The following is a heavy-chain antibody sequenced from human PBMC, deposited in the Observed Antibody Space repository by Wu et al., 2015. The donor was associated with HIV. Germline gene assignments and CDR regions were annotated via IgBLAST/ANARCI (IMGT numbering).Heavy chain of an antibody. V-gene: IGHV1-2*02. CDR2: INPNSGGT. CDR3: ARTTAMVRGVSLDYYYYYGMDV. J-gene: IGHJ6*02. CDR1: GYTFTGYY. Sequence: QVQLVQSGAEVKKPGASVKVSCKASGYTFTGYYMHWVRQAPGQGLEWMGWINPNSGGTNYAQKFQGRVTMTRDTSISTAYMELSRLRSDDTAVYYCARTTAMVRGVSLDYYYYYGMDVWGQGTTVTVSS. D-gene: IGHD3-10*01.